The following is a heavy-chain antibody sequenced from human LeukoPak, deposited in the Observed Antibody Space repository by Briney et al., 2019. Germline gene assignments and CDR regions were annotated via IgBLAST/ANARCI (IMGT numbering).Heavy chain of an antibody. J-gene: IGHJ4*02. CDR3: ARDDSGSFPNYLEN. CDR1: GFIFSSYG. CDR2: ISSTSSFI. V-gene: IGHV3-48*01. D-gene: IGHD1-26*01. Sequence: GGSLRLSCVASGFIFSSYGMNWVRQAPGKGLEWVSYISSTSSFIYYADSVKGRFTISRDNAKKSLYLQMNGLRAEDTAVFYCARDDSGSFPNYLENWGQGTLVTVSS.